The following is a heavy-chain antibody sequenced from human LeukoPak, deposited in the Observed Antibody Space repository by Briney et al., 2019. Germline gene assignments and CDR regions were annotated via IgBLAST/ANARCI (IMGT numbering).Heavy chain of an antibody. CDR1: GFTFSSYA. CDR3: AKQRWLQVSFDY. V-gene: IGHV3-23*01. Sequence: GGSLRLSCAASGFTFSSYAMSWVRQAPGEGLEWVSAISGSGGSTYYADSVKGRFTISRDNSKNTLYLQMNSLRAEDTAVYYCAKQRWLQVSFDYWGQGTLVTVSS. J-gene: IGHJ4*02. CDR2: ISGSGGST. D-gene: IGHD5-24*01.